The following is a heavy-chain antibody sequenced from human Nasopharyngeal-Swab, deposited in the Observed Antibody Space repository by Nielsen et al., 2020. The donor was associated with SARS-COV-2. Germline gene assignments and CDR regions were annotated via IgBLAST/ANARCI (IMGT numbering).Heavy chain of an antibody. CDR1: GFTFSSYS. Sequence: GGSLRLSCAASGFTFSSYSMNWVRQAPGQGLEWVSYISSSSSTKYYADSVKGRFTISRDNAKNSLYLQMNSLRDEDTAVYYCARIVSGYYGSGSLRRNWFDPWGQGTLVTVSS. V-gene: IGHV3-48*02. D-gene: IGHD3-10*01. CDR3: ARIVSGYYGSGSLRRNWFDP. CDR2: ISSSSSTK. J-gene: IGHJ5*02.